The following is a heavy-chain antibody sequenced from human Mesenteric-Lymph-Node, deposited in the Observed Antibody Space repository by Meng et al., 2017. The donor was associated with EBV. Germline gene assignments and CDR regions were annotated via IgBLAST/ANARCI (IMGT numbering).Heavy chain of an antibody. CDR1: GGTFSSYA. CDR2: INPSGGST. D-gene: IGHD6-13*01. CDR3: ARDLGIAGYYFDY. V-gene: IGHV1-46*01. Sequence: QGQLVQAGAEVQKPGASVKVSGKASGGTFSSYAISWVRQAPGQGLEWMGIINPSGGSTSYAQKFQGRVTMTRDTSTRTVYMELSSLRSEDTAVYYCARDLGIAGYYFDYWGQGTLVTVSS. J-gene: IGHJ4*02.